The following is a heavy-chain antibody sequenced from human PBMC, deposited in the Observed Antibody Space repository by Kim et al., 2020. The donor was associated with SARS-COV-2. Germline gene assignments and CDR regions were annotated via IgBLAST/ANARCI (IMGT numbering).Heavy chain of an antibody. CDR3: ASGSSSWSRGPYGMDV. V-gene: IGHV4-59*08. CDR1: GGSISSYY. CDR2: IYYSGST. Sequence: SETLSLTCTVSGGSISSYYWSWIRQPPGKGLECIGYIYYSGSTNYNPSLKSRVTISVDTSKNQFSLKLSSVTAADTAVYYCASGSSSWSRGPYGMDVWGQGTTVTVSS. J-gene: IGHJ6*02. D-gene: IGHD6-13*01.